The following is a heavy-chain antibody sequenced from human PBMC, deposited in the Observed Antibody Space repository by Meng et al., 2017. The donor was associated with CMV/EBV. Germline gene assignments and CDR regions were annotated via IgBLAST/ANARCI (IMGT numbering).Heavy chain of an antibody. CDR2: IYYSGST. J-gene: IGHJ6*02. Sequence: SETLSLTCTVSGGSIISSSYYWGWIRQPPGKGLEWIGSIYYSGSTYYNPSLKSRVTISVDRSKNQFSLNLSSVTAADTAVYYCARGNSYDSSGYYYGGMDVWGQGTTVTVSS. CDR3: ARGNSYDSSGYYYGGMDV. CDR1: GGSIISSSYY. V-gene: IGHV4-39*07. D-gene: IGHD3-22*01.